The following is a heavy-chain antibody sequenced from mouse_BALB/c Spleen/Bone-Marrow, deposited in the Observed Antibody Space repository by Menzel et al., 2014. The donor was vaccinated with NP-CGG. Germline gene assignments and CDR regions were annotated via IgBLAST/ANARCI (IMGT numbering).Heavy chain of an antibody. D-gene: IGHD2-4*01. J-gene: IGHJ4*01. V-gene: IGHV1-67*01. CDR2: ISTYNGNT. Sequence: VQLVESGPEVVRPGVSVKISCKGSGYTFTDYAMHWVKRSHAKSLEWIGVISTYNGNTNYNQKFKGKATMTVDKSSSTAYMELARLTSEDSAIYYCARSTMITTYAMDYWGQGTSVTVSS. CDR3: ARSTMITTYAMDY. CDR1: GYTFTDYA.